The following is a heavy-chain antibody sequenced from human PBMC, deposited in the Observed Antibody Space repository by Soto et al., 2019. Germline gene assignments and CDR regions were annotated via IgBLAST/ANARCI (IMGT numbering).Heavy chain of an antibody. Sequence: PSETLSLTCTVSGGSISSYYWSWIRQPPGKGLEWIGYIYFSGGTNYNPSLKSRVTISVDTSKNQFSLKLNSVTAADTAVYYCARESRSWYGSIWDYWGQGTLVTVSS. CDR1: GGSISSYY. V-gene: IGHV4-59*12. D-gene: IGHD6-13*01. CDR3: ARESRSWYGSIWDY. CDR2: IYFSGGT. J-gene: IGHJ4*02.